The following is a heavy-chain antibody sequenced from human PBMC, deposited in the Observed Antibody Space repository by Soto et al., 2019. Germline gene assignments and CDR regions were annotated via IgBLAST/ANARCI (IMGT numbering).Heavy chain of an antibody. J-gene: IGHJ6*02. CDR2: ISSNGGST. Sequence: GGSLRLSCSASGFTFSSYAMHWVRQAPGKGLEYVSAISSNGGSTYYADSVKGRFTISRDNSKNTLYLQMSSLRAEDTAVYYCVRGGIAAAIAFYYYYDMDVWGQGTTVTVSS. CDR3: VRGGIAAAIAFYYYYDMDV. V-gene: IGHV3-64D*06. CDR1: GFTFSSYA. D-gene: IGHD6-13*01.